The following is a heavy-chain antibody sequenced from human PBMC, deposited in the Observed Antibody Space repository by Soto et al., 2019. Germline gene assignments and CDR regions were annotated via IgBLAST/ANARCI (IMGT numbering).Heavy chain of an antibody. CDR3: AKDRDYDFWSGYSDDAFDI. D-gene: IGHD3-3*01. Sequence: EVQLLESGGGLVQPGGSLRLSCAASGFTFSSYAMSWVRQAPGKGLEWVSAISGSGGSTYYADSVKGRFTISRDNSKNTLYLQMNSLRAEDTAVYYCAKDRDYDFWSGYSDDAFDIWGQGTMVTVSS. V-gene: IGHV3-23*01. CDR2: ISGSGGST. CDR1: GFTFSSYA. J-gene: IGHJ3*02.